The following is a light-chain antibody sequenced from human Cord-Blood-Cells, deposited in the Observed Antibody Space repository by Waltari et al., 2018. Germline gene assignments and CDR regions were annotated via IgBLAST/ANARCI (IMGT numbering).Light chain of an antibody. CDR3: CSYAGSYTFVV. Sequence: QSALTQPRSASGSPGQQVTISCTGTSSDVAGYNYVSWYQQHPGKAPKLMIYDVSKRPSGVPDRFSGSKSGNTASLTISGLQAEDEADYYCCSYAGSYTFVVFGGGTKLTVL. CDR1: SSDVAGYNY. V-gene: IGLV2-11*01. J-gene: IGLJ2*01. CDR2: DVS.